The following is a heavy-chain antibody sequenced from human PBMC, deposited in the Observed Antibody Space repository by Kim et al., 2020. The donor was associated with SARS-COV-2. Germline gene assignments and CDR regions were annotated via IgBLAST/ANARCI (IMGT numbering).Heavy chain of an antibody. Sequence: SETLSLTCTVSGGSISSYYWSWIRQPPGKGLEWIGYIYYSGSTNYNPSLKSRVTISVDTSKNQFSLKLSSVTAADTAVYYCARMTAAGAHFDYWGQGTLVTVSS. D-gene: IGHD6-25*01. CDR1: GGSISSYY. V-gene: IGHV4-59*13. CDR3: ARMTAAGAHFDY. J-gene: IGHJ4*02. CDR2: IYYSGST.